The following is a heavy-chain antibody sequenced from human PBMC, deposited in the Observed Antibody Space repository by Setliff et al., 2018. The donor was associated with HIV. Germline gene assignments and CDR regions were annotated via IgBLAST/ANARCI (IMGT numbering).Heavy chain of an antibody. J-gene: IGHJ6*03. Sequence: SETLSLTCAVYGGSFSDYYWTWIRQSPGKGLEWIGEINHSGDTNYNPSLKSRVTISVDTSKNHFSLKLSSLTAADTAVYYCARLVTVVTLNYMDVWGKGTTVTVSS. CDR1: GGSFSDYY. D-gene: IGHD2-21*02. CDR3: ARLVTVVTLNYMDV. V-gene: IGHV4-34*01. CDR2: INHSGDT.